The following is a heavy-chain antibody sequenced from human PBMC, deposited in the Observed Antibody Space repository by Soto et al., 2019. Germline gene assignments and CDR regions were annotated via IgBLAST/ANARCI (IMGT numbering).Heavy chain of an antibody. J-gene: IGHJ6*02. CDR3: ARYLRTMVTGYYGMDV. CDR1: GYTFTGYY. CDR2: INPNSGGT. Sequence: ASVKVSCKASGYTFTGYYMHWVRQAPGQGLEWMGWINPNSGGTNYAQKFQGWVTMTRDTSISTAYMELSRLRSDDTAVYYCARYLRTMVTGYYGMDVWGQGTTVTVSS. D-gene: IGHD5-18*01. V-gene: IGHV1-2*04.